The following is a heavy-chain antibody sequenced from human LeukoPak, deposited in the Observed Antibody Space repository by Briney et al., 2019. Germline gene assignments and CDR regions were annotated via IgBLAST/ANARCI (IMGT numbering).Heavy chain of an antibody. CDR3: SREGRIVGGTHLVDY. J-gene: IGHJ4*02. CDR2: INPNSGGT. V-gene: IGHV1-2*02. D-gene: IGHD1-26*01. Sequence: ASVKVSCTPSGYTFTDYYEHWVRQAPGQGLEWMGWINPNSGGTDYAQKFQGRVTMTRDTSISTAYMELSRLRSDDTAVYYCSREGRIVGGTHLVDYWGQRTLVTVSS. CDR1: GYTFTDYY.